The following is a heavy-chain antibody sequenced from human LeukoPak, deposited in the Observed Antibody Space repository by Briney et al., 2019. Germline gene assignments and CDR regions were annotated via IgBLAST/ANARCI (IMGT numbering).Heavy chain of an antibody. D-gene: IGHD3-3*01. Sequence: SETLSLTCAVSGGSISSSNWWSWVRQPPGKGLEWIGEIYHSGSTNYNPSLKSRVTISVDTSKNQFSLKLSSVTAADTAVYYCARVDRRPPFWSGYSFDYWGQGTLVTVSS. J-gene: IGHJ4*02. CDR2: IYHSGST. V-gene: IGHV4-4*02. CDR3: ARVDRRPPFWSGYSFDY. CDR1: GGSISSSNW.